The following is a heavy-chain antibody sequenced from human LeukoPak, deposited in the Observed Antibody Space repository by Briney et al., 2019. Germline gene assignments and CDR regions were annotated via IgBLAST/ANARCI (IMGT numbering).Heavy chain of an antibody. Sequence: ASVKVSCKASGYSSTNYGISWVRQATGQGLEWMGWIHIYRGNTNYAQKFQGRVTMTTDTSTSTVYMEVRGLRSDDTAMYYCARDVGITVADSFDPWGQGTLVTVSS. V-gene: IGHV1-18*01. CDR1: GYSSTNYG. D-gene: IGHD6-13*01. CDR2: IHIYRGNT. J-gene: IGHJ5*02. CDR3: ARDVGITVADSFDP.